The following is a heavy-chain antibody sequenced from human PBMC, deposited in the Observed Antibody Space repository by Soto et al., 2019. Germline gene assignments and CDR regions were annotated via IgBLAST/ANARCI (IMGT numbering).Heavy chain of an antibody. V-gene: IGHV1-69*13. D-gene: IGHD5-18*01. CDR1: GGTFSSYA. J-gene: IGHJ6*02. CDR3: ARKFYKPDPGVTAMAYGMDV. CDR2: IIPIFGTA. Sequence: ASVKVSCKASGGTFSSYAISWVRQAPGQGLEWMGGIIPIFGTANYAQKFQGRVTITADESTSTAYMELSSLRSEDTAVYYCARKFYKPDPGVTAMAYGMDVWGQGTTVTVSS.